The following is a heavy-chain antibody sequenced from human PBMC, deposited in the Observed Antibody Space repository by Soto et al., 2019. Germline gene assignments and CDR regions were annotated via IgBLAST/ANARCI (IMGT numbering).Heavy chain of an antibody. Sequence: GGSLRLSCAASGFTFSSYAMHWVRHAPGKGLGWVAVISYDGSNKYYVDSVKGRFTISRDNSKNTVYLQMNSLRAEDTAVYYCAKGGDFYDRSGYYPGRKFDYWGQGTLVTVSS. CDR3: AKGGDFYDRSGYYPGRKFDY. CDR1: GFTFSSYA. CDR2: ISYDGSNK. V-gene: IGHV3-30-3*01. D-gene: IGHD3-22*01. J-gene: IGHJ4*02.